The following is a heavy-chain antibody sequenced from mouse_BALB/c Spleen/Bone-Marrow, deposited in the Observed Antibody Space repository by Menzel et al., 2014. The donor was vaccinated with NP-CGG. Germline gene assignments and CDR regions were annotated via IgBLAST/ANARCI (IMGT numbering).Heavy chain of an antibody. CDR3: ARGDLLRGFAY. CDR2: ISSGSSTI. Sequence: EVQLVESGGGLVQPGGSRKLSCAASGFTFSSFGMHWVRQAPEKGLEWVAYISSGSSTIYYADTVKGRFTISRDNPKNTLFLQMTSLRSEDTAMYYCARGDLLRGFAYWGQGTPVTVSA. CDR1: GFTFSSFG. V-gene: IGHV5-17*02. D-gene: IGHD1-1*01. J-gene: IGHJ3*01.